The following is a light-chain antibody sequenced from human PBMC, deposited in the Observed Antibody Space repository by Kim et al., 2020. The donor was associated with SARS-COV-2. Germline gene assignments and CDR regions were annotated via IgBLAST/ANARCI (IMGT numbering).Light chain of an antibody. CDR2: QDS. CDR3: LAWDSSTVV. CDR1: KLGDKY. J-gene: IGLJ2*01. V-gene: IGLV3-1*01. Sequence: SVSPGQTASITCSGDKLGDKYACWYQQKPGQSPVLVIYQDSKRPSGIPERFSGSNSGNTATLTISGTQAMDEADDYCLAWDSSTVVFGGGTQLTVL.